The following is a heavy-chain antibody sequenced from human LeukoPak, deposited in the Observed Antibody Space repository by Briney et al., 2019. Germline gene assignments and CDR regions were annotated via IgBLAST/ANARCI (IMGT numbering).Heavy chain of an antibody. Sequence: SETLSLTCTVSGGSISSYYWSWIRQPPGKGLEWIGEINHSGSTNYNPSLKSRATISVDTSKNQFSLKLSSVTAADTAVYYCARGRVTAMDYWGQGTLVTVSS. CDR2: INHSGST. V-gene: IGHV4-34*01. CDR3: ARGRVTAMDY. D-gene: IGHD2-21*02. CDR1: GGSISSYY. J-gene: IGHJ4*02.